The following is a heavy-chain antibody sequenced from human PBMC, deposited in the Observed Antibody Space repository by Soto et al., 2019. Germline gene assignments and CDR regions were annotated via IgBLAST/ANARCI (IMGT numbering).Heavy chain of an antibody. V-gene: IGHV1-69*02. CDR3: ARLDSSSWPYFDY. CDR2: IIPILALA. D-gene: IGHD6-13*01. CDR1: GGTFSSST. J-gene: IGHJ4*02. Sequence: SVKVSCKASGGTFSSSTLTWVRQAPGQGLEWMGKIIPILALASYAQKFQGRVTITADKSTSTAYMELSSLRSEDTAVYYCARLDSSSWPYFDYWGQGTLVTVSS.